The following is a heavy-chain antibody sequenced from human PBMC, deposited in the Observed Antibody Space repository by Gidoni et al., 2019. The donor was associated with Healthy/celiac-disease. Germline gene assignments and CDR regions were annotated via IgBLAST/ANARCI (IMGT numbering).Heavy chain of an antibody. Sequence: QVQLQESGPGLVKPSETLSLTCTVSGGSISSYYWSWIRQPPGKGLEWIGYIYYSGSNNYNPSLKSRVTISVDTSKNQFSLKLSSVTAADTAVYYCAREVYDSSGYGFDYWGQGTLVTVSS. CDR2: IYYSGSN. J-gene: IGHJ4*02. V-gene: IGHV4-59*01. CDR3: AREVYDSSGYGFDY. D-gene: IGHD3-22*01. CDR1: GGSISSYY.